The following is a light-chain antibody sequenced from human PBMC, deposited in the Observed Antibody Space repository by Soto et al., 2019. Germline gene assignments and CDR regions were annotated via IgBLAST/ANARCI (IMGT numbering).Light chain of an antibody. CDR2: WAS. CDR1: QSVLYSSNNKNY. Sequence: DIVLTQSPDSLAVSLGERATINCKSSQSVLYSSNNKNYLAWYQQKPGQPPKLLIYWASTRESGVPDRFSGSGSGTDFTLPIGSLRAEDGAFYYITPHIFGQGPKREI. CDR3: TPHI. J-gene: IGKJ2*01. V-gene: IGKV4-1*01.